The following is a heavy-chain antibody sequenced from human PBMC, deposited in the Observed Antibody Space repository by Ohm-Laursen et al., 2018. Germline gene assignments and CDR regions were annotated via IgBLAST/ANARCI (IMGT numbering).Heavy chain of an antibody. J-gene: IGHJ5*02. CDR1: GGTFSSYA. D-gene: IGHD5-12*01. CDR3: AREVATIFTFKGRRPNWFDP. V-gene: IGHV1-69*01. Sequence: SSVKVSCKASGGTFSSYAISWVRQAPGQGLEWMGGIIPIFGTANYAQKFQGRVTIIADESTSTAYMELSSLRSEDTAVYYCAREVATIFTFKGRRPNWFDPWGQGTLVTVSS. CDR2: IIPIFGTA.